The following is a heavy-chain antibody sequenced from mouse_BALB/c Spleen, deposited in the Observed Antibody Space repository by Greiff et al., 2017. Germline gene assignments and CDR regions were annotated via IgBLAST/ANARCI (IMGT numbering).Heavy chain of an antibody. D-gene: IGHD2-4*01. V-gene: IGHV1-26*01. CDR3: ARSYYDYDGYAMDY. J-gene: IGHJ4*01. Sequence: VQLQQPGSELVRPGASVKLSCKASGYTFTSYWMHWVKQSHGKSLEWIGGINPNNGGTRYNQKFKGKATLTVDKSSSTAYMELRSLTSEDSAVYYCARSYYDYDGYAMDYWGQGTSVTVSS. CDR1: GYTFTSYW. CDR2: INPNNGGT.